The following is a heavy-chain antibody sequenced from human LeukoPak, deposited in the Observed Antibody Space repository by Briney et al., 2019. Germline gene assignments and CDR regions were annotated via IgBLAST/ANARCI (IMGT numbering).Heavy chain of an antibody. J-gene: IGHJ4*02. V-gene: IGHV3-7*01. CDR2: IKEDGGER. CDR1: TFPFSSYW. D-gene: IGHD7-27*01. CDR3: GRTGDLSDY. Sequence: GGXXXXXCVTSTFPFSSYWMSWVRQAPGKGLEWVANIKEDGGERFYVDSVKGRFSISRDNAKNSLYLQMNSLRAEDTAVYYCGRTGDLSDYWGQGTLVTVSS.